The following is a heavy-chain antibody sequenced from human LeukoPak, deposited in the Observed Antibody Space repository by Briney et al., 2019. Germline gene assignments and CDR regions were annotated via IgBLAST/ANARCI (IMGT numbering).Heavy chain of an antibody. J-gene: IGHJ5*02. V-gene: IGHV4-4*07. Sequence: SETLSLTCTVSGGSISSYYWSWTRQPAGKGLEWIGRIYTSGSTNYNPSLKSRVTMSVDTSKNQFSLKLSSVTAADTAVYYCARDKITQDIVVVPAISNWFDPWGQGTLVTVSS. CDR2: IYTSGST. CDR3: ARDKITQDIVVVPAISNWFDP. D-gene: IGHD2-2*01. CDR1: GGSISSYY.